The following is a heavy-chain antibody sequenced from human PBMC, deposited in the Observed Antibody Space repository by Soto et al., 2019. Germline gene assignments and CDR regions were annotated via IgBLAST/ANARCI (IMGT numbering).Heavy chain of an antibody. CDR3: AREPAHIVVVPAAIRGMDV. CDR2: ISYDGSNK. J-gene: IGHJ6*02. V-gene: IGHV3-30-3*01. Sequence: PGGSLRLSCAASGFTFSSYAMHWVRQAPGKGLEWVAVISYDGSNKYYADSVKGRFTISRDNSKNTLYLQMNSLRAEDTAVYYCAREPAHIVVVPAAIRGMDVWGQGTTVTVSS. CDR1: GFTFSSYA. D-gene: IGHD2-2*02.